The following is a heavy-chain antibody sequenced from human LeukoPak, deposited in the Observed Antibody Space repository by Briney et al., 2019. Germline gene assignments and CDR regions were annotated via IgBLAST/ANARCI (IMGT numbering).Heavy chain of an antibody. D-gene: IGHD1-26*01. J-gene: IGHJ4*02. CDR1: GGSISSSSYY. Sequence: TSETLSLTCTVSGGSISSSSYYWGWIRQPPGKGLEWIGSIYYSGSTYYNPSLKSRVTISVDTSKNQFSLKLSSVTAADTAVYYCARLYSGSYLFDYWGQGTLVTVSS. CDR3: ARLYSGSYLFDY. V-gene: IGHV4-39*01. CDR2: IYYSGST.